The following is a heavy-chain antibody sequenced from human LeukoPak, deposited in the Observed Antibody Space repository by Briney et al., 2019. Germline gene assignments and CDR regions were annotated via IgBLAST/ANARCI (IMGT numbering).Heavy chain of an antibody. CDR1: GFTFSNYA. CDR3: AKERRETSGSYYGTFDS. V-gene: IGHV3-23*01. D-gene: IGHD1-26*01. CDR2: IIGSGDST. Sequence: GGSLRLSCAVSGFTFSNYALSWVRQSPGEGLEWVSTIIGSGDSTAYADSVKGRFTISRDNSKNTLFLQMNSLRAEDTALYYCAKERRETSGSYYGTFDSWGRGTLVTVSS. J-gene: IGHJ4*02.